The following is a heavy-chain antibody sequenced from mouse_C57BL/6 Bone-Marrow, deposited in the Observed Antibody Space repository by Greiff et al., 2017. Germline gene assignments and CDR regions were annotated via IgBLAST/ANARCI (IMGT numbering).Heavy chain of an antibody. Sequence: VQLQQSGPELVKPGASVKLSCKASGYTFTDYYMHWVKQSHGKSLEWIGDINPNNGGTIYNQKFKGKATLTVDKSSSTAYMELRSLTSEDTAVYYCARRYDGTRLAFDYGGQGTTLTVSS. J-gene: IGHJ2*01. V-gene: IGHV1-18*01. D-gene: IGHD2-1*01. CDR1: GYTFTDYY. CDR3: ARRYDGTRLAFDY. CDR2: INPNNGGT.